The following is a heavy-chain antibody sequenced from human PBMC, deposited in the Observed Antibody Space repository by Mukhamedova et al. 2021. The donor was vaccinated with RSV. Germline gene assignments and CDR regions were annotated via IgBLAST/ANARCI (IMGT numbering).Heavy chain of an antibody. V-gene: IGHV3-21*01. Sequence: DSVKGRFTISRDNAKNSLYLQMNSLRAEDTAVYYCARSIAAAGRYVWGQGTTVTFSS. J-gene: IGHJ6*02. CDR3: ARSIAAAGRYV. D-gene: IGHD6-13*01.